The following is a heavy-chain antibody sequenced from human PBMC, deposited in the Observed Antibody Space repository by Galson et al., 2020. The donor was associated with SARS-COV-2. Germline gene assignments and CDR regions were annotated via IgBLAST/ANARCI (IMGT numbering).Heavy chain of an antibody. J-gene: IGHJ6*03. V-gene: IGHV1-8*01. Sequence: GESLKISCKASGYTFTSYDINWVRQATGQGLERMGWMNPNSGNTRYAQKFQGRVTMTRNTSISTAYMELSSLRSEDTAVYYCASAGPALRYFDWLWRATPSVYYMDVWGKGTTVTVSS. D-gene: IGHD3-9*01. CDR2: MNPNSGNT. CDR3: ASAGPALRYFDWLWRATPSVYYMDV. CDR1: GYTFTSYD.